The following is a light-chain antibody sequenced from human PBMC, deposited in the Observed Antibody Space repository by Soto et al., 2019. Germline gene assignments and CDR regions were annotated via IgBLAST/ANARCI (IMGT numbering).Light chain of an antibody. Sequence: QSALTQPPSASGSPGQSVTISCTGTSSDVGGYNYVSWYQQYPGKAPKVMIYEVSKRPSGVSDRFSGYKSGNTASLTVSGLPADDEADYYRSSYSGSKNLVFGGGTKLTVL. V-gene: IGLV2-8*01. CDR3: SSYSGSKNLV. J-gene: IGLJ2*01. CDR1: SSDVGGYNY. CDR2: EVS.